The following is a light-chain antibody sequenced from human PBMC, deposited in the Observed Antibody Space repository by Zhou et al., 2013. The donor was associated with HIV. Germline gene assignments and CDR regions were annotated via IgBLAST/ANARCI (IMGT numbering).Light chain of an antibody. J-gene: IGKJ1*01. CDR2: GAS. Sequence: ESVLTQSPGTLSLSPGERATLSCRASQSISSSYLAWYQQKPGQAPRLLMYGASTRATGIPDRFSGSGSGTEFTLTISSLQSEDFAVYYCQQYNNWPPETFGQGTKVEIK. CDR1: QSISSSY. V-gene: IGKV3D-15*01. CDR3: QQYNNWPPET.